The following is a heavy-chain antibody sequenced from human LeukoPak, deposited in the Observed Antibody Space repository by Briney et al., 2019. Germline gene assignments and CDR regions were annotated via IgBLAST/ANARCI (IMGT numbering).Heavy chain of an antibody. Sequence: GGSLRLSCAASGFTFGIFGMNWVRQAPGMGLQWVSSISDDGHYKYYADSVRGRFTVSRNNSKNTVYLELNSLRGEDTAVYYCAKGVPYTSSSVYLDSWGQGISVTVSS. CDR2: ISDDGHYK. V-gene: IGHV3-23*01. CDR1: GFTFGIFG. CDR3: AKGVPYTSSSVYLDS. D-gene: IGHD6-6*01. J-gene: IGHJ4*02.